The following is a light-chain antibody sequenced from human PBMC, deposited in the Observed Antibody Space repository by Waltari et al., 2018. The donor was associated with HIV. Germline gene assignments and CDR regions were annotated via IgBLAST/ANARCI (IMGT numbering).Light chain of an antibody. CDR2: GNA. CDR1: YSNIGARFD. Sequence: QSVLTQPTSVSGAPGQRVTIACPGSYSNIGARFDVPWYQQLPGTAPKLLIYGNANLPSGVPDRFSGSKSGTSASLVITGLQAGDEADYYCQSYDSSLRNWVFGGGT. CDR3: QSYDSSLRNWV. V-gene: IGLV1-40*01. J-gene: IGLJ3*02.